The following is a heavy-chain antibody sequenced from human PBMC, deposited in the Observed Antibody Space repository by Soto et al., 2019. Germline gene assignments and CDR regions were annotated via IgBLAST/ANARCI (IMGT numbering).Heavy chain of an antibody. Sequence: GGSLRLSCAASGFTFSSYAMSWVRQAPGKGLEWVANINQVGSGKYHVGSVKGRFTFSRDNAKNSLYLQMDSLRDEDTAVYYCARLPLVTSRYYFDFWGQGTLVTVSS. CDR1: GFTFSSYA. V-gene: IGHV3-7*01. D-gene: IGHD2-2*01. CDR3: ARLPLVTSRYYFDF. J-gene: IGHJ4*02. CDR2: INQVGSGK.